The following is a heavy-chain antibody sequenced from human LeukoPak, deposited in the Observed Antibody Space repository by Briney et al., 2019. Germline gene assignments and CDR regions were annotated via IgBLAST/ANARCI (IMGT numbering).Heavy chain of an antibody. D-gene: IGHD6-19*01. Sequence: ASVKVSCKASGYTFTSYYMHWVRQAPGQGLEWMGIINPSGGSTSYAQKFQGRVTMTRDTSASTAYMELSSLRSEDTAVYYCARERWSSGWAYYYYYGMDVWGQGTTVTVSS. CDR1: GYTFTSYY. CDR2: INPSGGST. J-gene: IGHJ6*02. V-gene: IGHV1-46*01. CDR3: ARERWSSGWAYYYYYGMDV.